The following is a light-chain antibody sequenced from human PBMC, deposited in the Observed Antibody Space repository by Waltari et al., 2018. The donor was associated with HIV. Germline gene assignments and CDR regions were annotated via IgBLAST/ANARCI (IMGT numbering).Light chain of an antibody. CDR1: KLGAKY. V-gene: IGLV3-1*01. CDR3: QAWDSSVV. J-gene: IGLJ2*01. Sequence: SYELTQPPSVSVSPGQTASITCSGDKLGAKYPCWYQQKPGQSPVLVIYENSKRPSGIPGRFSGSNSGNTATLTFSGTQAMDEADYYCQAWDSSVVFGGGTKLTVL. CDR2: ENS.